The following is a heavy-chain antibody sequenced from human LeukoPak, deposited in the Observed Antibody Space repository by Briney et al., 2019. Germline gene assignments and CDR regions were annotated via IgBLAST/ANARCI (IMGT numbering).Heavy chain of an antibody. CDR1: GYTFTSYG. J-gene: IGHJ5*02. D-gene: IGHD6-13*01. V-gene: IGHV1-18*01. CDR3: ARVIRDRAAAGTRQYNWFDP. CDR2: ISAYNGNT. Sequence: ASVKVSCKASGYTFTSYGISWVRQAPGQGLEWMGWISAYNGNTNYAQKLQGRVTMTTDTSTSTAYMELRSLRSDDTAVYYCARVIRDRAAAGTRQYNWFDPWGQGTLVTVSS.